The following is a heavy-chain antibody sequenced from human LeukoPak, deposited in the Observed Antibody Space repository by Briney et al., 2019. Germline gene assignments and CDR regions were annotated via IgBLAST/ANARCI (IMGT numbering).Heavy chain of an antibody. Sequence: SQTLSLTCTVSGGSISSGDYYWSWIRQPPGKGLEWIGYIYYSGSTYYNPSLKSRVTISVDTSKNQFSLKLSSMTAADTAVYYCARERMSGGNPTDLDYWGQGTLVTVSS. CDR2: IYYSGST. J-gene: IGHJ4*02. CDR3: ARERMSGGNPTDLDY. CDR1: GGSISSGDYY. V-gene: IGHV4-30-4*01. D-gene: IGHD4-23*01.